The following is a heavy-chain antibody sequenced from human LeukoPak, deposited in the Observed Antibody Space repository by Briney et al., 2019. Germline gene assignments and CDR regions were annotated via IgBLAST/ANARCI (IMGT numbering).Heavy chain of an antibody. J-gene: IGHJ4*02. CDR2: INHSGST. V-gene: IGHV4-34*01. CDR3: ARVGYSYGYFDY. Sequence: SETLSLTCAVYGGSFSGYYWSWIRQPPGKGLEWIGEINHSGSTNYNPSLKSRVTISVDTSKNQFSLKLSSVTAADTAVYYCARVGYSYGYFDYWGQGTLVTVSS. D-gene: IGHD5-18*01. CDR1: GGSFSGYY.